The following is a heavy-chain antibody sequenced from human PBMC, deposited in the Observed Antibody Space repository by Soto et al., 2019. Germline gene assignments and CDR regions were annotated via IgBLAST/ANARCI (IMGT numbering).Heavy chain of an antibody. Sequence: SETLSLTCAVSGGSISSSNWWSWVRQPPGKGLEWIGEIYHSGSTNYNPSLKSRVTISVDKSKNQFSLKLSSVTAADTAVYYCARNYCSSTSCYGSFDYWGQGTLVTVSS. V-gene: IGHV4-4*02. J-gene: IGHJ4*02. CDR2: IYHSGST. CDR3: ARNYCSSTSCYGSFDY. D-gene: IGHD2-2*01. CDR1: GGSISSSNW.